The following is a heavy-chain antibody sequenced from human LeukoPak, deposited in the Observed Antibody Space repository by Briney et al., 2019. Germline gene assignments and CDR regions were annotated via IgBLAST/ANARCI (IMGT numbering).Heavy chain of an antibody. CDR3: ARGIKRSFDY. J-gene: IGHJ4*02. CDR1: GGSISSYY. V-gene: IGHV4-34*01. D-gene: IGHD1-1*01. Sequence: SETLSLTCTVSGGSISSYYWSWIRQPPGKGLEWIGEINHSGSTNYNPSLKSRVTISVDTSKNQFSLKLSSVTAADTAVYYCARGIKRSFDYWGQGTLVTVSS. CDR2: INHSGST.